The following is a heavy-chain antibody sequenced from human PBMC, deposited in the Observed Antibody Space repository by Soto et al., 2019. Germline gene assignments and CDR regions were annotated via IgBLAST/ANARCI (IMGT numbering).Heavy chain of an antibody. D-gene: IGHD6-19*01. J-gene: IGHJ4*02. Sequence: EVQLLDSGGELVRPGGSLRLSCAASGFTFDSYPMSWVRQAPGKGLEWVSAISTSGGSTYYADSVKGRFIISRDNSKNTVCLQMPSVRAEDTAVYYCAKLMSVAGTRHPIDYFDYWGQGTPVTVS. CDR1: GFTFDSYP. V-gene: IGHV3-23*01. CDR3: AKLMSVAGTRHPIDYFDY. CDR2: ISTSGGST.